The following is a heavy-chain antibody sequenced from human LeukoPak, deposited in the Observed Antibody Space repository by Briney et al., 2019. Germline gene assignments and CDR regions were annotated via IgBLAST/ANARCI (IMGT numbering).Heavy chain of an antibody. Sequence: SETLSLTCTVSGGSISSYYWSWIRRPPGKGLEWIGYIYHSGSTYYNPSLKSRVTISVDTSKNQFSLKLSSVTAADTAVYYCARDVYCSSTSCFEFDAFDIWGQGTMVTVSS. CDR2: IYHSGST. CDR3: ARDVYCSSTSCFEFDAFDI. D-gene: IGHD2-2*01. CDR1: GGSISSYY. J-gene: IGHJ3*02. V-gene: IGHV4-59*12.